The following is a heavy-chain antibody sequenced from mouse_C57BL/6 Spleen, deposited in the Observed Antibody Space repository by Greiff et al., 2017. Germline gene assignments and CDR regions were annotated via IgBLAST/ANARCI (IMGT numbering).Heavy chain of an antibody. CDR3: ARRGYYGPFAY. CDR1: GFTFSSYT. V-gene: IGHV5-9*01. J-gene: IGHJ3*01. CDR2: ISGGGGNT. D-gene: IGHD1-1*01. Sequence: DVKLVESGGGLVKPGGSLKLSCAASGFTFSSYTMSWVRQTPEKRLEWVATISGGGGNTYYPDSVKGRFTISRDNAKNTLYLQMSSLRSEDTALYYCARRGYYGPFAYWGQGTLVTVSA.